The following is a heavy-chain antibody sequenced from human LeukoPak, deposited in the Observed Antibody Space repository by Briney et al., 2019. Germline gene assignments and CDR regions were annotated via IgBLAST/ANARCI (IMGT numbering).Heavy chain of an antibody. Sequence: QPGESLRLSCAASGFTFSSYAMSWVRQAPGKGLEWLSGISISGGSTSYADSVKGRFTISRDNPRNTLYMEMNSLRVEDTAVYYCARDSWYSSGRYYGMDVWGQGTTVTVSS. J-gene: IGHJ6*02. D-gene: IGHD6-25*01. CDR1: GFTFSSYA. CDR3: ARDSWYSSGRYYGMDV. V-gene: IGHV3-23*01. CDR2: ISISGGST.